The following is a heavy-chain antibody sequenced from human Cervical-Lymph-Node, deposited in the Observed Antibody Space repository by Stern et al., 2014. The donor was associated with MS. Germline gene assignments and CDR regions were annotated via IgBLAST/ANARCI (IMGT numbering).Heavy chain of an antibody. CDR2: ISSSSIYI. CDR1: GFTFSSYS. Sequence: EVQLVESGGGLVKPGGSLRLSCAASGFTFSSYSMNWVRQAPGKGLELVSSISSSSIYIYYADSVKVRFTISRDNSKNSLYLQMNSLRAEDTAVYYCARDNFEYSTESFDYWGQGTLVTVSS. V-gene: IGHV3-21*01. J-gene: IGHJ4*02. CDR3: ARDNFEYSTESFDY. D-gene: IGHD6-6*01.